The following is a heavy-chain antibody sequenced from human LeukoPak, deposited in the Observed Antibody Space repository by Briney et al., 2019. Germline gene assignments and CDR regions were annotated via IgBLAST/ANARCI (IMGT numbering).Heavy chain of an antibody. Sequence: GGSLRLSCVASGFTVSSYYVSWVRQAPGKGLEWVSVIYSGGSTYYADSVKGRFTISRDNAKNSLYLQMNSLRAEDTAVYYCVREGRAYRYSSSWYPTPSWFDPWGQGTLVTVSS. CDR2: IYSGGST. CDR3: VREGRAYRYSSSWYPTPSWFDP. V-gene: IGHV3-53*01. CDR1: GFTVSSYY. J-gene: IGHJ5*02. D-gene: IGHD6-13*01.